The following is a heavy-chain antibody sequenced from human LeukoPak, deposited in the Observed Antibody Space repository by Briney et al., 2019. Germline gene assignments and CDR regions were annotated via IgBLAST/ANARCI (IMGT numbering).Heavy chain of an antibody. V-gene: IGHV3-23*01. CDR1: GFTFSNYA. CDR2: ISSSADST. J-gene: IGHJ4*02. CDR3: ARGDRVGVTTGHFDY. Sequence: GGSLRLSCAASGFTFSNYAMSWVRQAPGKGLEWVSAISSSADSTYYADSVKGRFTISRDNSKNTLYLQMSSLRADDTAVYYCARGDRVGVTTGHFDYWGQGALVTVSS. D-gene: IGHD1-26*01.